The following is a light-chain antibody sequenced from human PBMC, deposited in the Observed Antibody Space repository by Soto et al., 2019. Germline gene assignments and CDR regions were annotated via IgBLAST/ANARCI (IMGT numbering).Light chain of an antibody. J-gene: IGLJ2*01. V-gene: IGLV2-8*01. CDR3: ASYAGVNNLL. Sequence: QSVLTQPPSASGSPGQSVTISCTGTSSDIGGYNFVSWHQQHPGKAPKLMIYDVTKRPSGVPDRFSGSKSGNTASLTVSGLQAEDEADYYCASYAGVNNLLFGGGTKLTVL. CDR1: SSDIGGYNF. CDR2: DVT.